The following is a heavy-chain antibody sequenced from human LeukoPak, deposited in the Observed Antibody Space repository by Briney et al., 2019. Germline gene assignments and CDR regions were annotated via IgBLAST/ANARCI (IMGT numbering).Heavy chain of an antibody. CDR3: ARGRGYSGILRVQNYYYMDV. J-gene: IGHJ6*03. CDR2: IYYSGST. CDR1: GGSISSYY. D-gene: IGHD5-12*01. V-gene: IGHV4-59*01. Sequence: KPSETLSLTCTVSGGSISSYYWSWIRQPPGKGLEWIGYIYYSGSTNYNPSLKSRVTISVDTSKNQFSLKLSSVTAADTAVYYCARGRGYSGILRVQNYYYMDVWGKGTTVTVSS.